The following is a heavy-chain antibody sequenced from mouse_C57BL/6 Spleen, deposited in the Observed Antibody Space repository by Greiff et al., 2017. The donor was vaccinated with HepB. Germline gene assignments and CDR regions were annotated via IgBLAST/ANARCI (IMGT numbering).Heavy chain of an antibody. CDR3: ARGYSDYGAMDY. CDR2: IDPSDSET. D-gene: IGHD2-13*01. J-gene: IGHJ4*01. CDR1: GYTFTSYW. Sequence: VQRVESGAELVRPGSSVKLSCKASGYTFTSYWMHWVKQRPIQGLEWIGNIDPSDSETHYNQKFKDKATLTVDKSSSTAYMQLSSLTSEDSAVYYCARGYSDYGAMDYGGQGTSDTVSS. V-gene: IGHV1-52*01.